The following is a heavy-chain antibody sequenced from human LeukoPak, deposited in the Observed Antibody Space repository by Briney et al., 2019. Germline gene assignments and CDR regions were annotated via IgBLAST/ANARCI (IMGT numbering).Heavy chain of an antibody. CDR3: ARQGYGAATIKY. Sequence: KSSETLSLTCTVSGGSITNYYWSWIRQPPGKGLEWIGFSYYNGNTNYNPSLKSRVTISVDTSKNQFSLKLSSVTAADTAVYYCARQGYGAATIKYWGQGTLVTVSS. CDR2: SYYNGNT. J-gene: IGHJ4*02. D-gene: IGHD3-10*01. V-gene: IGHV4-59*08. CDR1: GGSITNYY.